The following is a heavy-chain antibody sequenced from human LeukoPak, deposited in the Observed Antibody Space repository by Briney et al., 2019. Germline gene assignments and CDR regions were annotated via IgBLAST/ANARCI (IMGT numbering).Heavy chain of an antibody. J-gene: IGHJ4*02. Sequence: ASVKVSCKASGYTFTSYVINWVRQATGQGLEWMGWMNPNSGNTGYAQKFQGRVTMTRNTSISTAYMELSSLRSEDTAVYYCARGSFSSGWRGGYYFDYWGQGTLVTVSS. CDR3: ARGSFSSGWRGGYYFDY. D-gene: IGHD6-19*01. CDR2: MNPNSGNT. CDR1: GYTFTSYV. V-gene: IGHV1-8*01.